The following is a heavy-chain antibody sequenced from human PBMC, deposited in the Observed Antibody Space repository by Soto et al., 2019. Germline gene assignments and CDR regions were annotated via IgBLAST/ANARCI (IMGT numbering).Heavy chain of an antibody. CDR3: AKVSHKNLVLWYFDS. CDR1: GFTFSSYG. Sequence: EVQLLESGEGLVQPGGSLRLSCAASGFTFSSYGMIWVGQGPGKGLEWVSGIVGTGYSTNYADSVKGRFTISRDNSKNTLYLHMNSLRAEDTAVYYCAKVSHKNLVLWYFDSWGQGTLVPVSS. D-gene: IGHD6-6*01. J-gene: IGHJ4*02. V-gene: IGHV3-23*01. CDR2: IVGTGYST.